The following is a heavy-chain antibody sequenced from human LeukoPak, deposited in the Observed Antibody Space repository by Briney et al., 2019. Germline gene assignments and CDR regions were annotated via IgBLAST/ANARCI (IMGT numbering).Heavy chain of an antibody. V-gene: IGHV3-11*01. Sequence: PGGSLRLSCAVSGFTFSDYFMNWVRQPPGEGLEWISSITASGDVIYYADSVKGRFTISRDNAKNSLYLQMSSLSAEDTAVYYCARDGVAPNDLDHWGQGTLVTVSS. CDR3: ARDGVAPNDLDH. CDR1: GFTFSDYF. J-gene: IGHJ4*02. D-gene: IGHD2-8*01. CDR2: ITASGDVI.